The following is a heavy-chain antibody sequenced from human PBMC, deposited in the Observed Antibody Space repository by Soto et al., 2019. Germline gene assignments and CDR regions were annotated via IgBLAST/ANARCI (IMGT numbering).Heavy chain of an antibody. CDR1: GFTFSNYG. CDR2: ISFDESNK. D-gene: IGHD1-20*01. CDR3: AKQPYNFSGYGSYGLDV. V-gene: IGHV3-30*18. Sequence: QVQLVESGGGVVQPGRSLRLSCAASGFTFSNYGMHWVRQAPGKGLEWVAIISFDESNKYYADSVKCRFTISRDNSKNTLYLQMHSLRHAATGVYSCAKQPYNFSGYGSYGLDVWGQGTKVSVSS. J-gene: IGHJ6*02.